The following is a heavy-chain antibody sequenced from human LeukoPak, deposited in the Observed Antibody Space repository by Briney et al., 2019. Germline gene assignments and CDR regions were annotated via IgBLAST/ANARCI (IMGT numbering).Heavy chain of an antibody. J-gene: IGHJ4*02. CDR1: GGTFSSYA. D-gene: IGHD3-10*01. CDR3: ARDKDYYGSGSYYTNFDY. V-gene: IGHV1-69*13. Sequence: ASVKVSCKASGGTFSSYAISWVRQAPGQGLEWMGGIIPIFGTANYAQKFQGRVTITADESTSTAYMELSSLRSEDTAVYYCARDKDYYGSGSYYTNFDYWGQGTLVTVSS. CDR2: IIPIFGTA.